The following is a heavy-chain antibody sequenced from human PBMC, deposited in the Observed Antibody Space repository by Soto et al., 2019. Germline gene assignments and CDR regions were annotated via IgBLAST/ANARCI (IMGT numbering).Heavy chain of an antibody. CDR2: IYYSGST. J-gene: IGHJ6*02. V-gene: IGHV4-39*01. CDR1: GGSISSSSYY. Sequence: SETLSLTCTVSGGSISSSSYYWGWIRQPPGKGLEWIGSIYYSGSTYYNPSLKSRVTISVDTSKNQFSLKLSSVTAADTAVYYCARQSPDILTGYRYGMDVWGQGTTVTVSS. D-gene: IGHD3-9*01. CDR3: ARQSPDILTGYRYGMDV.